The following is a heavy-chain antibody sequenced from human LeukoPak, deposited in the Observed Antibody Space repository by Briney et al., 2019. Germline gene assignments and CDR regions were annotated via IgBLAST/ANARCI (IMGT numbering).Heavy chain of an antibody. J-gene: IGHJ1*01. V-gene: IGHV3-74*01. Sequence: PGGPLRLSCAASGFTFSTYWMHWVRQAPGKGLVWVSRIKSDGSTNYADSVKGRFTISRDNAKNTVSLQMNSLRPEDTGVYYCARAPSEIGGYYPEYFRHWGQGTLVTVSS. D-gene: IGHD3-22*01. CDR2: IKSDGST. CDR1: GFTFSTYW. CDR3: ARAPSEIGGYYPEYFRH.